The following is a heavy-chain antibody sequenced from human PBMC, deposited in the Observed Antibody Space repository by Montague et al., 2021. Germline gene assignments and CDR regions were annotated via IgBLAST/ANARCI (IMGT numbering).Heavy chain of an antibody. CDR2: IYYSRRT. CDR1: GASISDYY. V-gene: IGHV4-59*01. CDR3: AVTNPYYYYGMDV. J-gene: IGHJ6*02. D-gene: IGHD1-14*01. Sequence: SETLSLTCSVSGASISDYYWSWIRQPPGKGLEWIGYIYYSRRTNYNPSLKSRVTLSVDTSKNQFSLKLSSVTAADTALYYCAVTNPYYYYGMDVWGQGTTVTVSS.